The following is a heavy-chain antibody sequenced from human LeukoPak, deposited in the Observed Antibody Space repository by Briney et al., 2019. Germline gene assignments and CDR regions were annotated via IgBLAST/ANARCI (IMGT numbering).Heavy chain of an antibody. CDR2: ISGSGGST. CDR3: AKVGSSGSYFDY. V-gene: IGHV3-23*01. Sequence: PGESLRLTCAASGFAFSSYWLSWVRQAPGKGLEWVSAISGSGGSTYYADSVKGRFTISRDNSKNTLYLQMNSLRAEDTAVYYCAKVGSSGSYFDYWGQGTLVTVSS. J-gene: IGHJ4*02. CDR1: GFAFSSYW. D-gene: IGHD6-19*01.